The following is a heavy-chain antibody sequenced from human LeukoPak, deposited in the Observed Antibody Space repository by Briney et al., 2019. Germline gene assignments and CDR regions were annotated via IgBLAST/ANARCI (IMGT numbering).Heavy chain of an antibody. D-gene: IGHD6-19*01. CDR1: GGSMSSSNYY. CDR2: IYYGGII. V-gene: IGHV4-39*01. Sequence: PSETLSLTCSVSGGSMSSSNYYWRWIRQPPGKGLEWLANIYYGGIIFYNPALKSRVTISVDTSKNQFSLKLSSVTAADTAVYYCARLVRSIAVAGQPTGAFDIWGQGTMVTVSS. J-gene: IGHJ3*02. CDR3: ARLVRSIAVAGQPTGAFDI.